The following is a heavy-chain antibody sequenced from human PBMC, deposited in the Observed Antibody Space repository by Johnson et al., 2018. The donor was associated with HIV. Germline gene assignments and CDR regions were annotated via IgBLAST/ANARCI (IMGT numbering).Heavy chain of an antibody. V-gene: IGHV3-74*02. CDR2: ISSDGTDT. J-gene: IGHJ3*02. Sequence: VQLVESGGGLVQPGGSLRLSCAGSGFTVSSNYMSWVRQAPGKGLVWVSRISSDGTDTYYADSVKGRFTISRDNARNTMFVQMNSLIPEDTAVYYCCYGSGTYDGPAFDIWGQGTVVIVSS. CDR3: CYGSGTYDGPAFDI. D-gene: IGHD3-10*01. CDR1: GFTVSSNY.